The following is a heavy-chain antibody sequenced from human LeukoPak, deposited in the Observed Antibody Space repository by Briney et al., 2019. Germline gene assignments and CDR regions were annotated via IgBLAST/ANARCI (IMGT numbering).Heavy chain of an antibody. J-gene: IGHJ3*02. D-gene: IGHD4/OR15-4a*01. CDR2: IYYTGTT. CDR3: ARAAWRGSNSRDAFDI. V-gene: IGHV4-31*03. CDR1: GGSISSGGDY. Sequence: PSETLSLTCTVSGGSISSGGDYWSLIRQHPGKGLEWIGYIYYTGTTYYNPPLKSRLTISVDTSKNQFSLNLSSMTAADTAVYYCARAAWRGSNSRDAFDIWGQGTVVTVSS.